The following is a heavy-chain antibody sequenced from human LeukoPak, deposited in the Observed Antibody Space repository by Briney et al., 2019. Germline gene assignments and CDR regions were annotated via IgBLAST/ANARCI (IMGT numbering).Heavy chain of an antibody. CDR1: GFTFSSYA. CDR3: AELGITTIGGV. D-gene: IGHD3-10*02. J-gene: IGHJ6*03. Sequence: PGGSLTLSCAASGFTFSSYAMSWVRQAPGKGLEWVSAISGRGRSDIYYTDSVKGRFTISRDNSKNTLYLQMNSLRAEDTAVYYCAELGITTIGGVWGKGTTVTISS. CDR2: ISGRGRSDI. V-gene: IGHV3-23*01.